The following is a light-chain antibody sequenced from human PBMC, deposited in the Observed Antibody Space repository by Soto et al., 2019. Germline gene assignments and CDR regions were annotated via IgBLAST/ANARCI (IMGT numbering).Light chain of an antibody. J-gene: IGKJ1*01. V-gene: IGKV1-5*03. CDR2: KAS. CDR1: QSISGW. Sequence: DIQMTQSPSTLSASVGDRVTITCRASQSISGWLAWYQQKPGKAPKLLIYKASSLESGVPSRFSGRGSGTEFTLTISSPQPDDFATYYCQQYSTYWTFGQGTKVEIK. CDR3: QQYSTYWT.